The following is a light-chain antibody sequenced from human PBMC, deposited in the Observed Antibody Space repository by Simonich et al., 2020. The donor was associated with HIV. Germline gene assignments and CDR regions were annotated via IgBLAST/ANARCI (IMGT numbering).Light chain of an antibody. V-gene: IGLV2-14*03. CDR1: SSDVGGYNY. CDR3: SSYTSSSTLV. Sequence: QSALTQPASVSGSPGQSITISCTGTSSDVGGYNYVSWYHQHPGKAPKLMIYDVRNRPSGVSNRFSGSKSGNTASLTISGLQVEDEADYYCSSYTSSSTLVFGTGTKVTVL. J-gene: IGLJ1*01. CDR2: DVR.